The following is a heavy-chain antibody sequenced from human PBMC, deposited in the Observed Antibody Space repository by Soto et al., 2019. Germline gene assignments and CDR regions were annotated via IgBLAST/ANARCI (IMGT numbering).Heavy chain of an antibody. CDR3: ARGLYGSGSYYKPRSPYFDY. J-gene: IGHJ4*02. CDR2: IYYSGST. D-gene: IGHD3-10*01. CDR1: GASVSTGY. Sequence: SETLSLTCTVSGASVSTGYWSWIRQPPGKGLEWIGYIYYSGSTYYNPSLKSRVTISVDTSKNQFSLNLSSVTAADTAVYYCARGLYGSGSYYKPRSPYFDYWGQGTLVTVSS. V-gene: IGHV4-59*02.